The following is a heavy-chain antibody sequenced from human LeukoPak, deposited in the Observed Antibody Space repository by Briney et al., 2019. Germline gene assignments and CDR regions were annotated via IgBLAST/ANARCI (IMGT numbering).Heavy chain of an antibody. CDR3: VRVSGFCTNGVCPSFDP. CDR2: ISYDGSNK. V-gene: IGHV3-30-3*01. D-gene: IGHD2-8*01. J-gene: IGHJ5*02. CDR1: GFTFSSYA. Sequence: GGSLRLSCAASGFTFSSYAMHWVRQAPGKGLEWVAVISYDGSNKYYADSVKGRFTISRDNSKNTLYLQMNSLRAEDTAVYYCVRVSGFCTNGVCPSFDPWGQGTLVTVSS.